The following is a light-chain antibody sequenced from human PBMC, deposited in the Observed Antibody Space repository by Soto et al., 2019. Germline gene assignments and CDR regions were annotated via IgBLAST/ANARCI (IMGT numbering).Light chain of an antibody. CDR3: QQRSNWPPELT. Sequence: EIVLTQSPATLSLXPGERATLSCRASQSVSSYLAWYQQKPGQAPRLLIYDASNRATGIPARFXXXXXXXXXXXXXXSLEPEDFAVYYCQQRSNWPPELTFGGGTKVEIK. V-gene: IGKV3-11*01. CDR1: QSVSSY. CDR2: DAS. J-gene: IGKJ4*01.